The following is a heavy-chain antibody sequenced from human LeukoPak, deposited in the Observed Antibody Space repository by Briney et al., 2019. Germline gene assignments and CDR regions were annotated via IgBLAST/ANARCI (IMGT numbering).Heavy chain of an antibody. CDR3: AREGDVPAAIKSMADAFDI. D-gene: IGHD2-2*02. CDR2: IKQDGSEK. V-gene: IGHV3-7*01. Sequence: PGGSLRLSCAASGFTFSSYWMSWVRQAPGKGLEWVANIKQDGSEKYYVDSVKGRFTISRDNAKNSLYLQMNSLRAEDTAVYYCAREGDVPAAIKSMADAFDIWGQGTMVTVSS. J-gene: IGHJ3*02. CDR1: GFTFSSYW.